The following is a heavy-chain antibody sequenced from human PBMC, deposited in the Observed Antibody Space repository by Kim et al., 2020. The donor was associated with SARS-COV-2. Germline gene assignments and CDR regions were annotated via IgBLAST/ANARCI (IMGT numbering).Heavy chain of an antibody. CDR3: AKGDGYYGMDV. V-gene: IGHV3-30*02. J-gene: IGHJ6*02. CDR2: K. Sequence: KYYADSVKGRFTISRDNSKNTLYLQMNSLRAEDTAVYYCAKGDGYYGMDVWGQGTTVTVSS.